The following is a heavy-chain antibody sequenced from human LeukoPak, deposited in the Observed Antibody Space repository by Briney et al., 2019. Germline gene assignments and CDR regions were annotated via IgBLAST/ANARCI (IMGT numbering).Heavy chain of an antibody. J-gene: IGHJ4*02. D-gene: IGHD6-6*01. CDR1: GDSISSYY. CDR3: ARAIAARLPLDY. Sequence: SETLSLTRTVSGDSISSYYWSWIRQPPGKGLEWIGYIYYSGSTNYNPSLKSRVTISVDTSKNQFSLKLSSVTAADTAVYYCARAIAARLPLDYWGQGTPVTVSS. V-gene: IGHV4-59*01. CDR2: IYYSGST.